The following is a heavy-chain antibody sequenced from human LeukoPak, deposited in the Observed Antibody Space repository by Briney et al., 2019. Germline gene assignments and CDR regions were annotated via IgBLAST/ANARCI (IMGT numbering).Heavy chain of an antibody. CDR2: IYSGGST. V-gene: IGHV3-53*01. CDR1: GFTFSSNY. CDR3: ARPAVSGWSLDY. D-gene: IGHD6-19*01. J-gene: IGHJ4*02. Sequence: GGSLRLSCAASGFTFSSNYMSWVRQSPGKGLEWVSVIYSGGSTYYADSVKGRFTISRDTSKNTLYLQMNSLRAEDTAVYYCARPAVSGWSLDYWGQGTLVTVSS.